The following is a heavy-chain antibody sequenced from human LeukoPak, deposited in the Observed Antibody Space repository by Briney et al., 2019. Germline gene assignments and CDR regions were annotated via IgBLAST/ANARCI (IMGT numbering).Heavy chain of an antibody. CDR1: GGTFSSYA. Sequence: GASVKVSCKASGGTFSSYAMHWVRQAPGQRLEWMGSINAGNGNTKYSQKFQGRVTITRDTSASTAYMELSSLRSEDTAVYYCARGGDYGDPYYYGMDVWGQGTTVTVSS. D-gene: IGHD4-17*01. V-gene: IGHV1-3*01. J-gene: IGHJ6*02. CDR3: ARGGDYGDPYYYGMDV. CDR2: INAGNGNT.